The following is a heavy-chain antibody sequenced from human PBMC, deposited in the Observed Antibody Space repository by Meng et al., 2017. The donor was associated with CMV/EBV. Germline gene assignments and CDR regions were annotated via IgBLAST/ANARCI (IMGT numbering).Heavy chain of an antibody. J-gene: IGHJ4*02. V-gene: IGHV1-69*12. CDR3: ARGGDSWYSDY. CDR1: GGTACTFA. D-gene: IGHD1-26*01. Sequence: QLVPVAAALMSPWSYVQVSCKTSGGTACTFATSWVRQDPGEGLEWMGGLIPVFETANYAERFQDRVTITANDSTTTAYMELSSLRADDTALYFCARGGDSWYSDYWGQGTLVTVSS. CDR2: LIPVFETA.